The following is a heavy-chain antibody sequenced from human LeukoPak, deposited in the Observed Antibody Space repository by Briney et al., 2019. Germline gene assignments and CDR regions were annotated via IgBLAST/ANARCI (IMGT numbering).Heavy chain of an antibody. D-gene: IGHD6-13*01. CDR1: GYTFTSYY. CDR3: ARDRGLAAPTLYYYYGMDV. V-gene: IGHV1-46*01. Sequence: ASVKVSCKASGYTFTSYYMHWVRQAPGQGLEWVGIINPSGGSTSYAQKFQGRVTMTRDTSTSTVYMELSSLRSEDTAVYYCARDRGLAAPTLYYYYGMDVWGQGTTVTVSS. J-gene: IGHJ6*02. CDR2: INPSGGST.